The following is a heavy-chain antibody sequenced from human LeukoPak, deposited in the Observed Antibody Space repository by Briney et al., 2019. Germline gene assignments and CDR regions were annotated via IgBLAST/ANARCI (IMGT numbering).Heavy chain of an antibody. Sequence: GGSLRLSCAASGFTFSSYGMHWVRQAPGKGLEWVAVISYDGSNKYYADSVKGRFTISRDNSKNTLYLQMNSLRAEDTAVYHCAKDTYYDFWSGLDYWGQGTLVTVSS. CDR3: AKDTYYDFWSGLDY. V-gene: IGHV3-30*18. CDR2: ISYDGSNK. CDR1: GFTFSSYG. J-gene: IGHJ4*02. D-gene: IGHD3-3*01.